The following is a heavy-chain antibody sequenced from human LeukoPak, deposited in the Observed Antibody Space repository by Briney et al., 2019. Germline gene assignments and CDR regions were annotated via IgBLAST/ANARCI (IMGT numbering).Heavy chain of an antibody. D-gene: IGHD6-19*01. Sequence: SETLSLTCTVSGGSISSYYWSWIRQPPGKGLEWIGYIYYSGSTNYSPSLKSRVTISVDTSKNQFSLKLSSVTAADTAVYYCARLYSSGSGPHELDIWGQGTMVTVSS. CDR3: ARLYSSGSGPHELDI. J-gene: IGHJ3*02. CDR2: IYYSGST. CDR1: GGSISSYY. V-gene: IGHV4-59*08.